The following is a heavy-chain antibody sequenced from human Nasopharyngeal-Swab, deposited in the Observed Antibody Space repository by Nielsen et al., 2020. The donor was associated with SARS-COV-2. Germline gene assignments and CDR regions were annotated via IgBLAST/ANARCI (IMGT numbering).Heavy chain of an antibody. V-gene: IGHV4-30-4*07. J-gene: IGHJ4*02. CDR3: ARAGKPKPRLPILYSGSYHDKKYSFDYFDD. Sequence: SETLSLTCAVSGGSISSGGYSWSWIRQPPGKGLEWIGYIYYSGSTYYNPSLKSRVTISVDTSKNQFSLKLSSVTAADTAVYYCARAGKPKPRLPILYSGSYHDKKYSFDYFDDWGQGTLVTVSS. D-gene: IGHD1-26*01. CDR1: GGSISSGGYS. CDR2: IYYSGST.